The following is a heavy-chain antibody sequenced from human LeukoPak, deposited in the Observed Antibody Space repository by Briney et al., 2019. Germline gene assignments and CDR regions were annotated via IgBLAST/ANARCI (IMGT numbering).Heavy chain of an antibody. V-gene: IGHV4-34*01. CDR2: INHSGST. J-gene: IGHJ5*02. Sequence: SETLSLTCAVYGGSFSGYYWSWIRQPPGKGLEWIGEINHSGSTNYNLSLKSRVTISVDTSKNQFSLKLSSVTAADTAAYYCARVARYGSGSYYNWFDPWGQGTLVTVSS. D-gene: IGHD3-10*01. CDR1: GGSFSGYY. CDR3: ARVARYGSGSYYNWFDP.